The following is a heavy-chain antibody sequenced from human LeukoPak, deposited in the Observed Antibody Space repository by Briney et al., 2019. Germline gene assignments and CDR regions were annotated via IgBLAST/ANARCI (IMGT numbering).Heavy chain of an antibody. Sequence: SETLSLTCTVSGGSISSYYWSWIRQPPGKGLEWIGYIYYSGGTNYNPSLKSRVTISVDTSKNQFSLKLSSVTAADTAVYYCARATGRYYYYGMDVWGQGTTVTVSS. CDR2: IYYSGGT. CDR1: GGSISSYY. J-gene: IGHJ6*02. V-gene: IGHV4-59*08. CDR3: ARATGRYYYYGMDV. D-gene: IGHD1-1*01.